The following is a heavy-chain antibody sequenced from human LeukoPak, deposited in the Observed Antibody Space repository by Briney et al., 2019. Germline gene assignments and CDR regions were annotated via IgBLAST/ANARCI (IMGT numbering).Heavy chain of an antibody. V-gene: IGHV4-34*01. CDR1: GGSFSGYY. J-gene: IGHJ5*02. CDR3: ASRRFGDA. Sequence: SETLSLTCAVYGGSFSGYYWSWIRQPPGKGLEWIGEINHSGSTNYNPSLKSRVTISVDTSKNQFSLKLSSVTTADTAVYYCASRRFGDAWGQGTLVTVSS. D-gene: IGHD3-10*01. CDR2: INHSGST.